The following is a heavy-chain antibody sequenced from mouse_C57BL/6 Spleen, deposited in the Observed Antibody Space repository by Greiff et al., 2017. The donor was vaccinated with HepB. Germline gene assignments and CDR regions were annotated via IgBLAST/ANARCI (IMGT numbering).Heavy chain of an antibody. CDR1: GFTFTDYY. V-gene: IGHV7-3*01. Sequence: EVKLMESGGGLVQPGGSLSLSCAASGFTFTDYYMSWVRQPPGKALEWLGFIRNKANGYTTEYSASVKGRFTISRDNFQSILYLQMNALRAEDSATYYCARYSTTVVVRYAMDYWGQGTSVTVSS. CDR3: ARYSTTVVVRYAMDY. D-gene: IGHD1-1*01. CDR2: IRNKANGYTT. J-gene: IGHJ4*01.